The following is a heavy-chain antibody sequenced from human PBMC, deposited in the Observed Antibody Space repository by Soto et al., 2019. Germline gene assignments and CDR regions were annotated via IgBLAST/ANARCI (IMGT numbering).Heavy chain of an antibody. Sequence: PGGSLRLSCAASGFIFSTYAMNWVRQAPGEGLEWVSAISSSHTTFYAESVRGRFTISRDNSVNTLYLQMSSLRTEDTAVYYCARENSVQAWLHHFDHWGLGTLVTVSS. V-gene: IGHV3-23*01. CDR1: GFIFSTYA. CDR3: ARENSVQAWLHHFDH. J-gene: IGHJ4*02. D-gene: IGHD5-18*01. CDR2: ISSSHTT.